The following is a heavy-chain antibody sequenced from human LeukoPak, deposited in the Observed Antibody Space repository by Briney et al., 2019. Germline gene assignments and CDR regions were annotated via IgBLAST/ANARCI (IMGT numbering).Heavy chain of an antibody. V-gene: IGHV6-1*01. CDR3: ARGAVAVRNAFDI. CDR1: GDSVSSNSAA. J-gene: IGHJ3*02. D-gene: IGHD6-19*01. CDR2: TYYSSKWYN. Sequence: SQTLSLTCAISGDSVSSNSAAWNWIRQSPSRGLEWLGRTYYSSKWYNDCAVSVKSRITINPDTSKNPFSLQLNSVTPEDTALYYCARGAVAVRNAFDIWGQGTMVTVSS.